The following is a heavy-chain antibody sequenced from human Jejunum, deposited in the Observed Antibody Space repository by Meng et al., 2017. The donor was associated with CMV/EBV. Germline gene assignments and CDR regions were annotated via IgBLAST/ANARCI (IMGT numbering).Heavy chain of an antibody. CDR2: LWYDGSRK. D-gene: IGHD3-22*01. V-gene: IGHV3-33*01. CDR1: AFPLTSYC. J-gene: IGHJ4*02. CDR3: ARDNDGSSHYSQFDY. Sequence: SAFPLTSYCIHWVRQFPGKGLEWVAVLWYDGSRKYFADSVQGRFSISRDDSKNTVYLQMNSLRAEDTAVYYCARDNDGSSHYSQFDYWGQGTLVTVSS.